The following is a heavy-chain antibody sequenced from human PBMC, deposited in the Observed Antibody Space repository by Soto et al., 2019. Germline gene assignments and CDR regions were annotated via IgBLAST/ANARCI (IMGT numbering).Heavy chain of an antibody. CDR1: GYTFTSYY. Sequence: ASVKVSCKASGYTFTSYYMHWVRQAPGQGLEWMGIINPSGGSTSYAQKFQGRVTMTRDTSTSTVYMELSSRRSEDTAVYYFARVSMSVVVPAAHNWFDPWGQGTLVTVSS. V-gene: IGHV1-46*01. CDR2: INPSGGST. CDR3: ARVSMSVVVPAAHNWFDP. D-gene: IGHD2-2*01. J-gene: IGHJ5*02.